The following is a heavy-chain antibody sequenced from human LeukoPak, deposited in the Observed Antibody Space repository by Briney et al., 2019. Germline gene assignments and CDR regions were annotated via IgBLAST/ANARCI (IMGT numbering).Heavy chain of an antibody. J-gene: IGHJ4*02. CDR3: ARDRGKLRYLDL. V-gene: IGHV3-30*15. D-gene: IGHD3-9*01. CDR2: MSLDGSSI. Sequence: GRSLRLSCVASGFAFNTQARHWVRQAPGKGLEWLAVMSLDGSSIYYADSVRGRFTISRDNSKNTLFLQMSSLRVEDTAVYYCARDRGKLRYLDLWGQGTLLTVSS. CDR1: GFAFNTQA.